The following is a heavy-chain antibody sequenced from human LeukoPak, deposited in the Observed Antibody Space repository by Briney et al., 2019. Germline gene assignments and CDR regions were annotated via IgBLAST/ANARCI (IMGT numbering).Heavy chain of an antibody. Sequence: GRSLRLSCIASGFALSHHGMHWVRQPPGKGLEWVAFVWYDGSDKHYADSVKGRFTVSRDNSNNALELQMNTLTVEDTAVYYCARALSSTGGSYYFDSWGQGTLVTVSS. D-gene: IGHD1-14*01. CDR2: VWYDGSDK. CDR1: GFALSHHG. J-gene: IGHJ4*02. CDR3: ARALSSTGGSYYFDS. V-gene: IGHV3-33*01.